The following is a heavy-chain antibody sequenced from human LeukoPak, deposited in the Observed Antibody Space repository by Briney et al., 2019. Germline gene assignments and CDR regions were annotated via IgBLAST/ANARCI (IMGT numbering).Heavy chain of an antibody. V-gene: IGHV1-2*02. CDR1: GYTFTDYF. D-gene: IGHD2-21*01. CDR3: ARDIVVVSDTRGFDY. CDR2: IHPNSGAT. J-gene: IGHJ4*02. Sequence: ASVKVSCKTSGYTFTDYFIRWVRQAPGQGLEWMGWIHPNSGATKSAEKFQGRVTLTRDTSITTVYMELSRLSSDDTAVYYCARDIVVVSDTRGFDYWGQGTLVTVSS.